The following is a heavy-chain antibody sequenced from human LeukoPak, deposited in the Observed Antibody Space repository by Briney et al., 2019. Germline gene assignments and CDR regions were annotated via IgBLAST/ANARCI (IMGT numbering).Heavy chain of an antibody. Sequence: SETLSLTCTVSGGSISSGGYYWSWIRQPPGKGLEWIGYIYYSGSTNYNPSLKSRVTISVDTSKNQFSLKLSSVTAADTAVYYCAREVVPADNWFDPWGQGTLVTVSS. CDR2: IYYSGST. CDR1: GGSISSGGYY. J-gene: IGHJ5*02. D-gene: IGHD2-2*01. CDR3: AREVVPADNWFDP. V-gene: IGHV4-61*08.